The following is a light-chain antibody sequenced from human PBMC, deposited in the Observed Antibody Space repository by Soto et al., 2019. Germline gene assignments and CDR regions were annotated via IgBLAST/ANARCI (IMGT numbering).Light chain of an antibody. V-gene: IGKV3-11*01. CDR1: QSVSNY. Sequence: EIVLTQSPATLSLSPGERATLSCRASQSVSNYLAWYQQKPGQAPRLLMYETSKRATGIPARFSGSGSGTDFTLTSSSLEPEDFAVYYCQRRNRWLRTFGQGTRLEIK. CDR2: ETS. CDR3: QRRNRWLRT. J-gene: IGKJ2*01.